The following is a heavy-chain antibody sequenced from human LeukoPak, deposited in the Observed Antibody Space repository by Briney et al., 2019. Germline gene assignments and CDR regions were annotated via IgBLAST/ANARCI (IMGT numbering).Heavy chain of an antibody. CDR3: AKIPYGSGSYSPWYYFDY. Sequence: GGSLRLSCAASGFTFSSYAMSWVRQAPGKGLEWVSAISGSGSTYYADSVKGRFTISRDNSKNTLYLQMNSLRAEDTAVYYCAKIPYGSGSYSPWYYFDYWGQGTLVTVSS. D-gene: IGHD3-10*01. V-gene: IGHV3-23*01. CDR1: GFTFSSYA. CDR2: ISGSGST. J-gene: IGHJ4*02.